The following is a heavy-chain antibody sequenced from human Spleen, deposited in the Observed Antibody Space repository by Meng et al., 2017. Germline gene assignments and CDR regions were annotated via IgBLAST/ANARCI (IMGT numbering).Heavy chain of an antibody. V-gene: IGHV3-7*01. Sequence: GESLKISCVASGFTFSSYWMTWVRQAPGKGLEWGANIKQDGSEKYYVDSVKGRLTISRDNAKNSLYLQRNSLRVEDTAVYYCARVHYYYDSSGFYSGSAFDIWGQGTMVTVSS. CDR1: GFTFSSYW. CDR2: IKQDGSEK. D-gene: IGHD3-22*01. J-gene: IGHJ3*02. CDR3: ARVHYYYDSSGFYSGSAFDI.